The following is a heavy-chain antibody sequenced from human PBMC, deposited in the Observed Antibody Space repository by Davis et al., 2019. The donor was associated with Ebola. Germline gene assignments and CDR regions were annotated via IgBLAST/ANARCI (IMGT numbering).Heavy chain of an antibody. CDR1: GGSFSGYY. D-gene: IGHD2-2*01. CDR2: INHSGST. CDR3: ARGSTKGVDV. V-gene: IGHV4-34*01. J-gene: IGHJ6*02. Sequence: PSETLSLTCAVYGGSFSGYYWSWIRQPPGKGLEWIGEINHSGSTNYNPSLKSRVTISVDTSKNQFSLKLSSVTAADTAVYYCARGSTKGVDVWGQGTTVTVSS.